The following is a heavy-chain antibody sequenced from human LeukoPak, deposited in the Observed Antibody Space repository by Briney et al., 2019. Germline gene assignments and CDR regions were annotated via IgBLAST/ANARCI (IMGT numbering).Heavy chain of an antibody. J-gene: IGHJ2*01. V-gene: IGHV4-4*07. CDR1: GGSISSYY. Sequence: SEILSLTCTVSGGSISSYYWSWIRQPAGKGLEWIGRSYTSGSTNYHPSLQSRVTMSVDTSKNQFSLTLSSVTAADTAVYYCARDPPYGDYWYFDLWGRGTLVTVSS. CDR3: ARDPPYGDYWYFDL. D-gene: IGHD4-17*01. CDR2: SYTSGST.